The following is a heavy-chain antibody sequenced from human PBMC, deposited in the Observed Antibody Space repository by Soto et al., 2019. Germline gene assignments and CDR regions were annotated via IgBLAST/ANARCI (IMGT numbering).Heavy chain of an antibody. CDR3: SRRGSSGGDGGPFSCDH. D-gene: IGHD2-21*01. CDR2: ISLSGNST. V-gene: IGHV3-23*01. J-gene: IGHJ4*01. Sequence: EVQLLESGGGLVQPGGSLRLSCAASGFIFSDFAMTWVRQVPGQGLEWVSSISLSGNSTYYADAVKGRFGISRDNSKNILSRQMPGLRVGDTAIYSCSRRGSSGGDGGPFSCDHWARGTQVTVSS. CDR1: GFIFSDFA.